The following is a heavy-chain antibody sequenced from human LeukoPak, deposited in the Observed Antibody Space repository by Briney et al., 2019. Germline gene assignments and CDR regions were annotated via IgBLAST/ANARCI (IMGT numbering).Heavy chain of an antibody. D-gene: IGHD4-17*01. CDR3: ARDDYGDHIFDY. V-gene: IGHV3-33*01. CDR1: GFTFSSYG. CDR2: IWYDGSNK. Sequence: PGGSLRLSCAASGFTFSSYGMHWVRQAPGKGLEWVAVIWYDGSNKYYADSVKGRFTISRDNSKNTLYLQMNSLRAEDTAVYYCARDDYGDHIFDYWGQGTLVTVSS. J-gene: IGHJ4*02.